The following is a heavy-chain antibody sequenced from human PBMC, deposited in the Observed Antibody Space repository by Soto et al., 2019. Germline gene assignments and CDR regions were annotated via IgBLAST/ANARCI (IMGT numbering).Heavy chain of an antibody. V-gene: IGHV1-18*01. J-gene: IGHJ4*02. CDR3: AREGSYRGNPKGDY. CDR2: FSVYSGNT. CDR1: GYTFTSYA. D-gene: IGHD3-16*02. Sequence: ASVKGSCETSGYTFTSYAITWVRQAPGQGLEWMGRFSVYSGNTNYAQKFQGRVSMTTQXXXSXXXXXLXXLTXDDXAVYYCAREGSYRGNPKGDYWGQGTLVTVSS.